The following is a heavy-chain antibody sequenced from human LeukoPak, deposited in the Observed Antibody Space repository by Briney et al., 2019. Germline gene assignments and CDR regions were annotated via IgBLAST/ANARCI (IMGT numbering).Heavy chain of an antibody. V-gene: IGHV3-7*04. J-gene: IGHJ4*02. D-gene: IGHD6-13*01. Sequence: GGSLRLSCAASGFTFSTCLMSWVRQAPGKGLEWVAIIKGDGSEKAYVDSVKGRFSISRDNAENSLYLQMSSLRAEDTAVYYCAKDWGYGEAGIDFWGQGTLVTVSS. CDR1: GFTFSTCL. CDR2: IKGDGSEK. CDR3: AKDWGYGEAGIDF.